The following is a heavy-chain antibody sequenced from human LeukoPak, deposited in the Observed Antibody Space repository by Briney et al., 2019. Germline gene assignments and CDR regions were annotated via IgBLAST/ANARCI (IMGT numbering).Heavy chain of an antibody. CDR1: GASISSYY. J-gene: IGHJ5*02. CDR3: ARDWYYYDSNDYYSENWFDP. V-gene: IGHV4-59*01. D-gene: IGHD3-22*01. CDR2: IYYSGST. Sequence: SETLSLTCTVSGASISSYYWSWIRQPPGKGLEWLGYIYYSGSTNYNPSLKSRVTISVDTSKNQFSLKLSSVTAADTAVYYCARDWYYYDSNDYYSENWFDPWDQGTLVTVSS.